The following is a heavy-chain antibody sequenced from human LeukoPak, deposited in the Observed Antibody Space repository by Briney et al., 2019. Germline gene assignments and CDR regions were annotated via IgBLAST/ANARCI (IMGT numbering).Heavy chain of an antibody. Sequence: PETLSLTCGVSGYSISSSNWWGWIRQPPGKGLEWIGYIHYSGSAYYDPSLKSRVTMSVDTSKNQFSLKLNSVTAVDTAVYYCASRMYGSSGRYFHHWGQGTLVTVSS. D-gene: IGHD6-13*01. CDR1: GYSISSSNW. V-gene: IGHV4-28*01. J-gene: IGHJ1*01. CDR2: IHYSGSA. CDR3: ASRMYGSSGRYFHH.